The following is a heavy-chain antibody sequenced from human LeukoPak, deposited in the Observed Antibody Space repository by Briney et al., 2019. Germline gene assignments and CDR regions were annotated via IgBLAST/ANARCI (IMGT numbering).Heavy chain of an antibody. Sequence: SETLSLTCAVSGGSISSGGYSWSWIRQPPGKGLEWIGYIYHSGSTYYNPSLKSRVTISVDRSKNQFSLKLSSVTAADTAVYYCARLVAATGNYDYWGQGTLVTVSS. V-gene: IGHV4-30-2*01. CDR2: IYHSGST. J-gene: IGHJ4*02. CDR1: GGSISSGGYS. CDR3: ARLVAATGNYDY. D-gene: IGHD6-13*01.